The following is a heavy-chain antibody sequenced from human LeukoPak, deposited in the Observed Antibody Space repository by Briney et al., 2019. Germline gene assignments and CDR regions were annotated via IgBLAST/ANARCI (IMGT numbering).Heavy chain of an antibody. Sequence: GGSLRLSCAASGLTVSSNFMSWVRQAPGKGLEWVSVIYGGGSTYYADSVKGRFTISRDTSKNTLYLQMNSLRAADTAVYYCASWPGGWYGEDSWGQGTLVTVSS. CDR2: IYGGGST. D-gene: IGHD6-19*01. CDR1: GLTVSSNF. V-gene: IGHV3-53*01. CDR3: ASWPGGWYGEDS. J-gene: IGHJ4*02.